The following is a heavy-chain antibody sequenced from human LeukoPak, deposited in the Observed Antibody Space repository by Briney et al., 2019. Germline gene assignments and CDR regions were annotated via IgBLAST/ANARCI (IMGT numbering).Heavy chain of an antibody. Sequence: SETLSLTCTVSGGSISSSSYYWGWIRQPPGKGLEWIGSIYYSGSTYYNPSLKSRVTISVDTSKNQFSLKLSSVTAADTAVYYCARGRGEGRGISMVRGVRAPSYNWFDPWGHGTLVTVSS. V-gene: IGHV4-39*07. CDR1: GGSISSSSYY. CDR3: ARGRGEGRGISMVRGVRAPSYNWFDP. CDR2: IYYSGST. D-gene: IGHD3-10*01. J-gene: IGHJ5*02.